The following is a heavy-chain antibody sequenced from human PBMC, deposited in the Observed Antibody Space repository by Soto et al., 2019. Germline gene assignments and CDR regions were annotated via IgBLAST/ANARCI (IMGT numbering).Heavy chain of an antibody. J-gene: IGHJ5*02. CDR3: AREVDTAMVASWFDP. CDR2: IKQDGSEK. V-gene: IGHV3-7*01. CDR1: GFTFSSYW. Sequence: GGSLRLSCAASGFTFSSYWMSWVRQAPGKGLDWVANIKQDGSEKYYVDSVKGRFTISRDNAKNSLYLQMNSLGAEDTAVYYCAREVDTAMVASWFDPWVQGTLVTVSS. D-gene: IGHD5-18*01.